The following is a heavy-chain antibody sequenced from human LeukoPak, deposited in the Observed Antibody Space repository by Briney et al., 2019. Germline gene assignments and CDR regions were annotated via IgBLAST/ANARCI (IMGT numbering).Heavy chain of an antibody. CDR3: ARHGRAGIVGATDSDY. CDR2: INHSGGT. CDR1: GGSFSGYY. D-gene: IGHD1-26*01. Sequence: MPSETLSLTCAVYGGSFSGYYWSWIRQPPGKGLEWIGEINHSGGTNYNPSLKSRVTISVDTSKNQFSLKLSSVTAADTAVYYCARHGRAGIVGATDSDYWGQGTLVTVSS. J-gene: IGHJ4*02. V-gene: IGHV4-34*01.